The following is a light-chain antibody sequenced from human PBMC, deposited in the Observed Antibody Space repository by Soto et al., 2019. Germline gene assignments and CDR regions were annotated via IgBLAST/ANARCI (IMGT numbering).Light chain of an antibody. CDR3: QQYGSSPPFT. Sequence: PGERATLSCRASQSVTSSSLAWYQQKPGQAPRLLIYGASSRATGIPDRFSASGPGTDFTLTISRLEPEDFAVYFCQQYGSSPPFTFGQGTKVEI. J-gene: IGKJ2*01. V-gene: IGKV3-20*01. CDR1: QSVTSSS. CDR2: GAS.